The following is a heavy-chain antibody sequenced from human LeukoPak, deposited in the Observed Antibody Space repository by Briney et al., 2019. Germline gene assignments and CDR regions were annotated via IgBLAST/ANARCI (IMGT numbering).Heavy chain of an antibody. CDR1: GGSISSYY. V-gene: IGHV4-59*08. CDR3: ARWVYYDSSAPFAFDY. D-gene: IGHD3-22*01. CDR2: IYYSGST. Sequence: SETLSLTCTVSGGSISSYYWSWIRQPPGKGLEWIGYIYYSGSTNYNPSLKSRVTISVDTSKDQFSLKLSSVTAADTAVYYCARWVYYDSSAPFAFDYWGQGTLVTVSS. J-gene: IGHJ4*02.